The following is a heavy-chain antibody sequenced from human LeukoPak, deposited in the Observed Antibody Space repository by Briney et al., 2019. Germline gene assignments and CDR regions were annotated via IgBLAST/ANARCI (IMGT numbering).Heavy chain of an antibody. V-gene: IGHV4-34*01. Sequence: SDTLSLTCAVYGGSFSGYYWNWIRQPPGKGLEWIGEIDHSGSTSYDPSFESRVNISKDTSKNQFSLKLTSVTAADTAVYYCARPKRGDSTSWYVDFWGQGTLVTVSS. CDR2: IDHSGST. J-gene: IGHJ4*02. D-gene: IGHD6-13*01. CDR3: ARPKRGDSTSWYVDF. CDR1: GGSFSGYY.